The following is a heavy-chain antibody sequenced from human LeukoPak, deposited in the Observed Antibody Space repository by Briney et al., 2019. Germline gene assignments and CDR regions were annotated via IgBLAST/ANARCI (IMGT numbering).Heavy chain of an antibody. J-gene: IGHJ3*01. V-gene: IGHV1-18*01. Sequence: ASVKVSCKASGCTFTTFGFTWVRQAPGQGLEWLGWISTYNSNINYAQNFQDRLTLTTDTSTNTAYMELPSLRFDDTAIYYCARGRLPADAFDVWGQGTLVTVSS. CDR3: ARGRLPADAFDV. D-gene: IGHD2-2*01. CDR1: GCTFTTFG. CDR2: ISTYNSNI.